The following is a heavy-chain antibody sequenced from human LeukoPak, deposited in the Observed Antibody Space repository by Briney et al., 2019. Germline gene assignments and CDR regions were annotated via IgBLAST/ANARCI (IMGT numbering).Heavy chain of an antibody. CDR1: VASISSTGYY. CDR3: ARLAPYTVTTDDYYFDY. D-gene: IGHD4-11*01. J-gene: IGHJ4*02. Sequence: KPSETLSLTCTVSVASISSTGYYWSWIRQHPGKALEWIAYIYYTGSTNYNPSLESRLSISVDTSKNHFSLKMTSVTAADTAIYYCARLAPYTVTTDDYYFDYWGQGTLVTVSS. CDR2: IYYTGST. V-gene: IGHV4-31*03.